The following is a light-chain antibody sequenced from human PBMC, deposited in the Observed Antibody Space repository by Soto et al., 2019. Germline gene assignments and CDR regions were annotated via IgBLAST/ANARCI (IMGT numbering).Light chain of an antibody. V-gene: IGLV2-14*03. CDR3: SSYTSSSTWL. CDR1: SSDVGAYNY. J-gene: IGLJ3*02. Sequence: QYALTQPASVSGSPGQSITISCTGTSSDVGAYNYVSWYQQHPGKAPKLMIYEVSNRPSGVSNRFSGSKSANTASLTISGLQAVDEADYYCSSYTSSSTWLFGGGTKLTVL. CDR2: EVS.